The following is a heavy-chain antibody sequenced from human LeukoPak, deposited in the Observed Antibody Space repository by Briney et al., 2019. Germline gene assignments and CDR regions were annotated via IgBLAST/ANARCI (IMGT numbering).Heavy chain of an antibody. J-gene: IGHJ3*02. CDR2: ISGSGGST. V-gene: IGHV3-23*01. Sequence: GGSLRLSCAASGFTFSSYAMSWVRQAPGKGLEWVSAISGSGGSTYYADSVKGRFTISRDNSKNTLYLQMNSLRAEDTAVYYCAKLGWLRFLIAAAGPHYDAFDIWGQGTMVTVSS. D-gene: IGHD6-13*01. CDR3: AKLGWLRFLIAAAGPHYDAFDI. CDR1: GFTFSSYA.